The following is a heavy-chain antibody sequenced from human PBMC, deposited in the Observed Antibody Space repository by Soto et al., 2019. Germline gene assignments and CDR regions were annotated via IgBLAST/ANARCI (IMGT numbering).Heavy chain of an antibody. CDR3: ARLPEGTVTTRGSYYYYYMDV. Sequence: PGESLKISCKGSGYSFTSYWIGWVRQMPGKGLEWMGIIYPGDSDTRYSPSFQGQVTISADKSISTAYLQWSSLKASDTAMYYCARLPEGTVTTRGSYYYYYMDVWGKGTTVTVSS. V-gene: IGHV5-51*01. CDR2: IYPGDSDT. CDR1: GYSFTSYW. D-gene: IGHD4-17*01. J-gene: IGHJ6*03.